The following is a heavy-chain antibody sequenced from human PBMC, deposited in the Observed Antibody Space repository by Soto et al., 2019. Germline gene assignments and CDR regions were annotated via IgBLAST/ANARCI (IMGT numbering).Heavy chain of an antibody. CDR3: AKAYFENKPYFDS. CDR1: GFSVTNYA. J-gene: IGHJ4*02. D-gene: IGHD1-26*01. V-gene: IGHV3-23*01. CDR2: FGGLDGGP. Sequence: EVQVLESGGGLIQPGGSLRLSCAAAGFSVTNYAVNWVRQAPGKGLEWVSAFGGLDGGPNYADSVKGRFTIARDNSKNTVYLQMDSLRAEDTAIYYCAKAYFENKPYFDSWGPGTLVTVSS.